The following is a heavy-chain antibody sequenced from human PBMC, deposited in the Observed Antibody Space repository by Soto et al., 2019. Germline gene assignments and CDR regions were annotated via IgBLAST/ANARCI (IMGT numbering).Heavy chain of an antibody. D-gene: IGHD3-16*01. V-gene: IGHV3-23*01. CDR3: AEDGGSHRGWDS. CDR2: ISGSGDYT. CDR1: GFPFRSYA. Sequence: EVLLLESGGGLVQPGGTLRLSCAASGFPFRSYAMYWVRQAPGKGLEWVSAISGSGDYTYYADSVKGRFTISRDNSKNTLYLQMNSLRAEDTARHYCAEDGGSHRGWDSWGQGTLVAVSS. J-gene: IGHJ5*01.